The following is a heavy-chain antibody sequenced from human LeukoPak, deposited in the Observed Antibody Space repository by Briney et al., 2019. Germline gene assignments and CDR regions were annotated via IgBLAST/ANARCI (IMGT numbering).Heavy chain of an antibody. CDR1: GGSISSYY. J-gene: IGHJ4*02. V-gene: IGHV4-59*12. CDR3: ARVYGSGTSFPDY. CDR2: IYYSGST. Sequence: SETLSLTCTVSGGSISSYYWSWIRQPPGKGLELIGYIYYSGSTNYNPSLKSRVTISVDTSKNQFSLKLSSVTAADTAVYYCARVYGSGTSFPDYWGQGTLVTVSS. D-gene: IGHD3-10*01.